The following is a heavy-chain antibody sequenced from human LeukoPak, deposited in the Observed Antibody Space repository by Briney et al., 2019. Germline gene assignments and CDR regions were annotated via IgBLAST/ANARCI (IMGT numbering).Heavy chain of an antibody. J-gene: IGHJ3*02. CDR2: ISSSSSTI. CDR1: GFTFSTYS. D-gene: IGHD3-3*01. V-gene: IGHV3-48*01. Sequence: PGGSLRLSCAASGFTFSTYSMNWVRRAPGKGLEWVSYISSSSSTIYYADSVKGRFTISRDNAKNSLYLQMNSLRAEDTAVYYCARAPNPYDFWSGYDAFDIWGQGTMVTVSS. CDR3: ARAPNPYDFWSGYDAFDI.